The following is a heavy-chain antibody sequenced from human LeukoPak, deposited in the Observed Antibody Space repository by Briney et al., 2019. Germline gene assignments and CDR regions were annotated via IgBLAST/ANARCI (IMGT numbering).Heavy chain of an antibody. J-gene: IGHJ4*02. D-gene: IGHD4-17*01. CDR1: GFTFSSYS. CDR2: ISSSGSYI. V-gene: IGHV3-21*01. Sequence: PGGALRLSCAASGFTFSSYSMKWVRQAPGEGRGGGSSISSSGSYIYYAASVKGRFTISRDNAENALYLQMNSLRAEDTSVYYCARSDYGDYVGDYWGQGTLVTVSS. CDR3: ARSDYGDYVGDY.